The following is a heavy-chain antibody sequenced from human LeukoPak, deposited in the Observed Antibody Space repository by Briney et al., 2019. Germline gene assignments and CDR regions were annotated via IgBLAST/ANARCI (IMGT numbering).Heavy chain of an antibody. V-gene: IGHV3-7*01. Sequence: GGSLRLSCAASGFTFSSYRMSWVRQAPGKGLEWVANIKQDGSEKYYVDSVKGRFTISRDNAKNSLYLQMNSLRAEDTAVYYCARSRYGSGNYWGQGTLVTVSS. CDR1: GFTFSSYR. CDR2: IKQDGSEK. D-gene: IGHD3-10*01. CDR3: ARSRYGSGNY. J-gene: IGHJ4*02.